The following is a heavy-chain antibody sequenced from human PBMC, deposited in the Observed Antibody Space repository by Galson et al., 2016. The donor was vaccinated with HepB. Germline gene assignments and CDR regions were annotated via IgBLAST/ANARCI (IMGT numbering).Heavy chain of an antibody. CDR3: AKQITPVGFGDTSKSDAYDV. J-gene: IGHJ3*01. Sequence: SVKVSCKDSGDSFNPLTISWVRQAPGQGLQWLATIVPVFGTTNYAQRFQGRITTRADRSTRTMFLSLSRLRPEDTAMYYCAKQITPVGFGDTSKSDAYDVWGPGSMIIVSS. V-gene: IGHV1-69*08. D-gene: IGHD3-10*01. CDR1: GDSFNPLT. CDR2: IVPVFGTT.